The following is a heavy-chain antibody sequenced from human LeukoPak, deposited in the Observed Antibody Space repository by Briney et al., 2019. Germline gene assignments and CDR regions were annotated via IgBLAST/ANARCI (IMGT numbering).Heavy chain of an antibody. V-gene: IGHV3-23*01. Sequence: GGSLRLSCAASGFTFSNYAMTWVRQPPGRGLEWVSIIGISDNTYYADSVKGRFTISRDSSKNTLYLQMNSLRAEDTALYYCARKTATQNFDSWGQGTLVTVSS. D-gene: IGHD2-21*02. J-gene: IGHJ4*02. CDR2: IGISDNT. CDR3: ARKTATQNFDS. CDR1: GFTFSNYA.